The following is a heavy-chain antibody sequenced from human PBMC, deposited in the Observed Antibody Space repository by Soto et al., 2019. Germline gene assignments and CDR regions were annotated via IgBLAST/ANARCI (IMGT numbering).Heavy chain of an antibody. CDR3: ARDLTQGFI. CDR2: ISSSSSYI. J-gene: IGHJ3*02. V-gene: IGHV3-21*01. Sequence: GTGLEWVSGISSSSSYIYYADSVKGRFTISRDNAKNSLYLQMNSLRAEDTAVYYCARDLTQGFIWGQGTMVTVSS.